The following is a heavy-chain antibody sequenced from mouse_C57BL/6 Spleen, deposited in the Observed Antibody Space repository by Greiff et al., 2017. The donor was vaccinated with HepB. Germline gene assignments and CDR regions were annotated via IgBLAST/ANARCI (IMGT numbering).Heavy chain of an antibody. V-gene: IGHV6-6*01. D-gene: IGHD2-10*01. CDR3: TRTPFYGNTAMDY. CDR1: GFTFSDAW. J-gene: IGHJ4*01. Sequence: EVMLVESGGGLVQPGGSMKLSCAASGFTFSDAWMDWVRQSPEKGLEWVADIRNKANNHATYYAESVKGRFTISRDDSKSSVYLQMNSLRAEDTGMYYCTRTPFYGNTAMDYWGQGTSVTVSS. CDR2: IRNKANNHAT.